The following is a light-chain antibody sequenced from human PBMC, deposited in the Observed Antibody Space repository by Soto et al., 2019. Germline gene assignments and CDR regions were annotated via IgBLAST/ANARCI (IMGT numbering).Light chain of an antibody. CDR3: QSYDSSLSGHYV. J-gene: IGLJ1*01. V-gene: IGLV1-40*01. CDR1: SSNVGTGYD. CDR2: GNN. Sequence: VLTPPPSVSGAPGQRVTISCTGSSSNVGTGYDVHWYQQVPGTAPKLLIFGNNNRPSGVPDRFSGSKSGTSASLAITGLQAEDEADYYCQSYDSSLSGHYVFGTGTKLTVL.